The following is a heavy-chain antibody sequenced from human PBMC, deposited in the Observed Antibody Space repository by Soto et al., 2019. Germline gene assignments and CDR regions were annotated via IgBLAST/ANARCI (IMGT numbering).Heavy chain of an antibody. CDR1: AFNVRIYG. D-gene: IGHD3-10*01. CDR3: VKGLAITMATRVAAI. V-gene: IGHV3-64D*06. Sequence: GGLMSHCCPVSAFNVRIYGVSWVRQPQGKGLEWVSAISGNGGSTYYADSVKGRFTISRDNSKNTLYLQMSSLRAEDTAVYYFVKGLAITMATRVAAIWRQGTTVTVS. J-gene: IGHJ3*02. CDR2: ISGNGGST.